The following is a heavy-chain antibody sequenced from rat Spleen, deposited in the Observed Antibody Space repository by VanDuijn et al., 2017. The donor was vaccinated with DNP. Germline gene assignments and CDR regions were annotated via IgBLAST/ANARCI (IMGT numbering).Heavy chain of an antibody. D-gene: IGHD3-7*01. CDR1: GFTFSDYY. CDR2: ISYDGSST. CDR3: TRGGKWGGDY. J-gene: IGHJ2*01. Sequence: EVQLAESGGGFVQPGRSLKLSCAASGFTFSDYYMAWVRQAPTKGLEWVASISYDGSSTYYQDSVRGRFTISRDNARNILYLQMNSLRSEDTATYYCTRGGKWGGDYWGQGVMVTVSS. V-gene: IGHV5-20*01.